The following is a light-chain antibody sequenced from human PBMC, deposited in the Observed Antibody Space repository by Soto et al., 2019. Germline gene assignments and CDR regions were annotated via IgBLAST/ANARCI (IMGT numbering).Light chain of an antibody. V-gene: IGLV2-14*01. CDR3: SSDTSSSTPFYV. CDR1: SSDVGGYNY. CDR2: DVS. Sequence: QSALTQPASVSGSPGQSITISCTGTSSDVGGYNYVSWYQQHPGKAPKLMIYDVSNRPSGVSNRYAGSKSGNTGALTIAGLQAEDEDAYNCSSDTSSSTPFYVFGTGTKLTVL. J-gene: IGLJ1*01.